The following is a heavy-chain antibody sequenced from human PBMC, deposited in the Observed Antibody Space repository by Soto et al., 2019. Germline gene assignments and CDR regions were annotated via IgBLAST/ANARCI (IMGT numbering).Heavy chain of an antibody. D-gene: IGHD3-16*01. V-gene: IGHV3-33*05. CDR2: TSYDGSNN. J-gene: IGHJ4*02. CDR3: ARWGATGGLDV. Sequence: QVQLVESGGGVVQPGTSLRLSCVGSGFTFRSYVIHWVRQAPGKGLEWVALTSYDGSNNFYCDSVKGRFTISRHNSRNTVELQMDSFRFEDAALFYCARWGATGGLDVWGQGTLVSVSS. CDR1: GFTFRSYV.